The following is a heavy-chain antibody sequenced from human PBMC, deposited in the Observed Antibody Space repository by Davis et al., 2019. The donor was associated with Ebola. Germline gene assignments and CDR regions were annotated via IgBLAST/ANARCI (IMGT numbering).Heavy chain of an antibody. CDR2: IGGYNDNT. CDR3: ASSYGGSYFYGMDV. CDR1: GYTFTRYG. Sequence: ASVKVSCKTSGYTFTRYGVTWVRQAPGQGLEWMGWIGGYNDNTNYAEKVEDRVTMTTDTSSSKAYMELRSLKSDDTAVYYCASSYGGSYFYGMDVWGQGTTVTVSS. J-gene: IGHJ6*02. V-gene: IGHV1-18*01. D-gene: IGHD3-9*01.